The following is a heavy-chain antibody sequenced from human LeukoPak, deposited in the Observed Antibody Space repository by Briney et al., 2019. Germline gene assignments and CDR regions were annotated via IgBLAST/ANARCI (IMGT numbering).Heavy chain of an antibody. V-gene: IGHV4-34*01. D-gene: IGHD4-23*01. J-gene: IGHJ4*02. CDR2: INHSGST. Sequence: SETLSLTCAVYGGSFSGYYWSWIRQPPGKGQEWIGEINHSGSTNYNPSLKSRVTISVDTSKNQFSLKLSSVTAADTAVYYCALTTVVTPGPDYWGQGTLVTVSS. CDR1: GGSFSGYY. CDR3: ALTTVVTPGPDY.